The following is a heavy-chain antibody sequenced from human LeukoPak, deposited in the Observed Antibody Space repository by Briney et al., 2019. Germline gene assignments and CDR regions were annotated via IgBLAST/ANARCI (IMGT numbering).Heavy chain of an antibody. CDR3: ARVRLSGTYLDAFDI. J-gene: IGHJ3*02. CDR2: IYYSGST. Sequence: KSSETLSLTCTVSGGSVSSYYWSWMRQPPGKGLEWSGYIYYSGSTNYNPSLKSRVTISVDTSKNQFSLKLNSITTADTAVYYCARVRLSGTYLDAFDIWGQGTMVTVSS. CDR1: GGSVSSYY. D-gene: IGHD1-26*01. V-gene: IGHV4-59*02.